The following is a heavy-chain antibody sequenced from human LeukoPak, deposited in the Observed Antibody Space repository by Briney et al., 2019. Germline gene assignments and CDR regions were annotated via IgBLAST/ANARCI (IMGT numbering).Heavy chain of an antibody. CDR2: MNPNSGNT. D-gene: IGHD4-17*01. CDR1: GYTFTSYD. Sequence: ASVKVSCKASGYTFTSYDINWVRQATGQGLEWMVWMNPNSGNTGYAQKFQGRVTITRNTSISTAYMELSSLRSEDTAVYYCARSRRYYGDYAFVYWGQGTLVTVSS. V-gene: IGHV1-8*03. J-gene: IGHJ4*02. CDR3: ARSRRYYGDYAFVY.